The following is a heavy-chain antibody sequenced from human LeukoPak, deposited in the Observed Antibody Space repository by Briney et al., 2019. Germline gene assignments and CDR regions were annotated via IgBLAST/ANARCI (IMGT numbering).Heavy chain of an antibody. CDR1: GGTFSSYT. J-gene: IGHJ4*02. CDR3: ARDAGDGYNLYYFDY. Sequence: GASVKVSCKASGGTFSSYTISWVRQAPGQGLEWMGRIIPILGIANYAQKFQGRVTITADKSTSTAYMELSSLRSEDTAVYYCARDAGDGYNLYYFDYWGQGTLVTVSS. CDR2: IIPILGIA. V-gene: IGHV1-69*04. D-gene: IGHD5-24*01.